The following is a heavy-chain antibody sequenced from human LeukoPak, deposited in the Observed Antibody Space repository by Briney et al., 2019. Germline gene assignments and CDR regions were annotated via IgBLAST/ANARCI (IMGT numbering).Heavy chain of an antibody. CDR3: ARAGDWLYVRLRGVFDY. J-gene: IGHJ4*02. D-gene: IGHD3-3*01. V-gene: IGHV3-21*01. CDR2: ISSSSSYI. Sequence: GGSLRLSCAASGFTFSSYSMNWVRQAPGKGLEWVSSISSSSSYIYYADSVEGRFTISRDNAKNSLYLQINSLRAEDTAVYYCARAGDWLYVRLRGVFDYWGQGTLVTVSS. CDR1: GFTFSSYS.